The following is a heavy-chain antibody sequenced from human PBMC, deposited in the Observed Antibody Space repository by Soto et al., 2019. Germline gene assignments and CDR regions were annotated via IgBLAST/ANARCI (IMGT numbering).Heavy chain of an antibody. D-gene: IGHD3-3*01. Sequence: ASVKVSCKASGYTFTNYGLSWVRQAPGQGLEWMGWISPYNGYTNYAQKLQGRVTMTTDTSTSTAYMELRSLRSDDTAVYYCACECDFGVFTPFNANWFDHWGQGTPVTVSS. J-gene: IGHJ5*02. CDR3: ACECDFGVFTPFNANWFDH. CDR2: ISPYNGYT. CDR1: GYTFTNYG. V-gene: IGHV1-18*01.